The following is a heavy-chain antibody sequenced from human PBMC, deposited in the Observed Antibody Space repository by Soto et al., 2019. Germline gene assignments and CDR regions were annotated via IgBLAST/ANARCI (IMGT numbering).Heavy chain of an antibody. J-gene: IGHJ6*02. CDR2: IKRKIDGEKT. V-gene: IGHV3-15*07. CDR1: GCSFSNAW. Sequence: PGVSLRLSCAASGCSFSNAWMNWVRQAPGKGLEWVGRIKRKIDGEKTDYAAPVKGRFTISRDDSTNTLSLQMNRLKADDTAVYYCTTGSVEGVWGQGTTVTVSS. CDR3: TTGSVEGV.